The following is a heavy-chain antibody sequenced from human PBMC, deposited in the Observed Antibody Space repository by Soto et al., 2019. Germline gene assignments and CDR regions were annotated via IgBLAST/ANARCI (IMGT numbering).Heavy chain of an antibody. CDR1: GGTFGSDA. V-gene: IGHV1-69*06. Sequence: QVHLMQSGAEVKKPGSSVKVSCKASGGTFGSDAITWVRQAPGQGLEWVGRIIPIFGTTKYARNLQGRVTISAYKSTLTSYMELHSLAADDTALYYCARDRTASGYYKKWLDPWGQGTQVTVSS. CDR2: IIPIFGTT. J-gene: IGHJ5*02. CDR3: ARDRTASGYYKKWLDP. D-gene: IGHD3-22*01.